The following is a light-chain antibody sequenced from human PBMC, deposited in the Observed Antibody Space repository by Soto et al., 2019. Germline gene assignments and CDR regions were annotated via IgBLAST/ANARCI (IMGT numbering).Light chain of an antibody. J-gene: IGKJ5*01. Sequence: EIVMTQSPLSLPVTPGEPASISCRSSQTLLYSNGNNYLDWYLQKPGQSPQLLIFLGSNRDSGVPARFSGSGSGTDFALKISRVEAEDVGVYYCMQGTHWPITFGQGTRLEIK. CDR2: LGS. V-gene: IGKV2-28*01. CDR1: QTLLYSNGNNY. CDR3: MQGTHWPIT.